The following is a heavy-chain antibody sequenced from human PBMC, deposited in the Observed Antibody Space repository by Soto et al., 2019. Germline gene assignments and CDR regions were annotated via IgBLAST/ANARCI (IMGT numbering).Heavy chain of an antibody. Sequence: PGGSLRLSCAASGFTFSSYAMHWVRQAPGKGLEWVAVISYDGSNKYYADSVKGRFTISRDNSKNTLYLQMNSLRAEDTAVYYCARDALRGGYSHGYDFDYWGQGTLVTVSS. CDR1: GFTFSSYA. J-gene: IGHJ4*02. CDR3: ARDALRGGYSHGYDFDY. V-gene: IGHV3-30-3*01. D-gene: IGHD5-18*01. CDR2: ISYDGSNK.